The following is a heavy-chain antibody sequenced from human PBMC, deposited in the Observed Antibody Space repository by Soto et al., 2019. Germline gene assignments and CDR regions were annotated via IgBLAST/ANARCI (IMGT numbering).Heavy chain of an antibody. V-gene: IGHV4-59*01. CDR2: IYYSGST. CDR1: SGSMIGYY. CDR3: ARAGDYDFWSGYSNDAFDI. D-gene: IGHD3-3*01. Sequence: PSETLSLTCTVSSGSMIGYYWNWIRQPPGKGLEWIGYIYYSGSTNYNPSLKSRVTISVDTSKNQFSLKLSSVTAADTAVYYCARAGDYDFWSGYSNDAFDIWGQGTMVTVSS. J-gene: IGHJ3*02.